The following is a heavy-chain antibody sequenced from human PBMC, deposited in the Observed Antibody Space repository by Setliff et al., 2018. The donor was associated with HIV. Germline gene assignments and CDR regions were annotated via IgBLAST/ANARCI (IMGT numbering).Heavy chain of an antibody. J-gene: IGHJ3*01. D-gene: IGHD6-19*01. V-gene: IGHV1-18*01. CDR3: AREDIAVASAFDV. Sequence: EASVKVSCKASGYTLTSYGISWVRQAPGQGLEWMGWISAYNGNTNYAQKVQGRVTMTTDTSTSTAYMELRSLRSDDTAVYYCAREDIAVASAFDVWGQGTMVTVSS. CDR2: ISAYNGNT. CDR1: GYTLTSYG.